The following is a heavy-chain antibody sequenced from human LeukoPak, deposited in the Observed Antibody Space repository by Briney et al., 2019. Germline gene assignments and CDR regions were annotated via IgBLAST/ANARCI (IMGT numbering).Heavy chain of an antibody. CDR3: AKDLEWDSSGYYLSKDSFDY. V-gene: IGHV3-23*01. D-gene: IGHD3-22*01. J-gene: IGHJ4*02. CDR1: GFTFSSYA. Sequence: PGGSLRLSCAAPGFTFSSYAMSWVRQAPGKGLEWVSAISGSGGSTYYADSVKGRFTISRDNSKNTLYLQMNSLRAEDTAVYYCAKDLEWDSSGYYLSKDSFDYWGQGTLVTASS. CDR2: ISGSGGST.